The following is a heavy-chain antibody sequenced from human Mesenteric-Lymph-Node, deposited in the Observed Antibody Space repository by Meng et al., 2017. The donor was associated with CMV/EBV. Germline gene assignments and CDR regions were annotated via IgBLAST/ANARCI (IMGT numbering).Heavy chain of an antibody. CDR3: AKGSELGFDY. CDR2: IYSGGSST. CDR1: GFTFSSYA. Sequence: GESLKISCAASGFTFSSYAMSWVRQAPGKGLEWVSVIYSGGSSTYYADSVKGRFTISRDNSKNTLYLQMNSLRAEDTAVYYCAKGSELGFDYWGQGTLVTVSS. V-gene: IGHV3-23*03. D-gene: IGHD1-7*01. J-gene: IGHJ4*02.